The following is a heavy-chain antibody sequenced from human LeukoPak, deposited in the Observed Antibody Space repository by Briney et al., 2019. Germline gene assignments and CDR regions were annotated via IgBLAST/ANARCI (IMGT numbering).Heavy chain of an antibody. J-gene: IGHJ4*02. CDR3: ASDYSNYLGLFDY. D-gene: IGHD4-11*01. CDR1: GFTFSSYW. CDR2: INSDGSST. V-gene: IGHV3-74*01. Sequence: PGGSLRLSCAASGFTFSSYWMHWVRRAPGKGLVWVSRINSDGSSTSYADSVKGRFTISRDNAKNTLYLQMNSLRAEDTAVYYCASDYSNYLGLFDYWGQGTLVTVSS.